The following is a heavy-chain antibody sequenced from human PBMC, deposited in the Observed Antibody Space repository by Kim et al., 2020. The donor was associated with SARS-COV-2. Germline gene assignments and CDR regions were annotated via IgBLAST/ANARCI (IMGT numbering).Heavy chain of an antibody. V-gene: IGHV3-30-3*01. D-gene: IGHD3-22*01. CDR1: GFTFSSYA. CDR3: ASFTYYYDSSPKDAFDI. CDR2: ISYDGSNK. J-gene: IGHJ3*02. Sequence: GGSLRLSCAASGFTFSSYAMHWVRQAPGKGLEWVAVISYDGSNKYYADSVKGRFTISRDNSKNTLYLQMNSLRAEDTAVYYCASFTYYYDSSPKDAFDI.